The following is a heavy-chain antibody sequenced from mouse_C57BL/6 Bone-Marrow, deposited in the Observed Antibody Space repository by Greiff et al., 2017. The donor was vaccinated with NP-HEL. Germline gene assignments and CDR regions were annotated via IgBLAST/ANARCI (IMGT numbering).Heavy chain of an antibody. CDR1: GFTFSDAW. V-gene: IGHV6-6*01. D-gene: IGHD2-2*01. CDR2: IRNKANNHAT. Sequence: EVHLVESGGGLVQPGGSMKLSCAASGFTFSDAWMDWVRQSPEKGLEWVAEIRNKANNHATYYAESVKGRFTISRDDSKSSVYLQMNSLRAEDTGIYYCTSAGNDFYAMDYWGQGTSVTVSS. CDR3: TSAGNDFYAMDY. J-gene: IGHJ4*01.